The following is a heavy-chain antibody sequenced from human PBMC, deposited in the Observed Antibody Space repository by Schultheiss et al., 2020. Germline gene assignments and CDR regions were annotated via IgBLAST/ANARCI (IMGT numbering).Heavy chain of an antibody. CDR1: GDSVSSIRFA. Sequence: SQPLSLTCAISGDSVSSIRFAWNWIRQSPSRGLEWLGRTYYRSKWYSDYAVSVKSRITINPDTSKNQFSLQLNSVTPEDTAVYYCARSGDYESPPDDWFFDLWGRGTLVTVSS. CDR3: ARSGDYESPPDDWFFDL. J-gene: IGHJ2*01. V-gene: IGHV6-1*01. CDR2: TYYRSKWYS. D-gene: IGHD2-21*02.